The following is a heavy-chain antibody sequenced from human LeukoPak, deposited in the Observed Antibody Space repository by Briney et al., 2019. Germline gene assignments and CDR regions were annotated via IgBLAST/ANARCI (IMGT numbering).Heavy chain of an antibody. CDR3: ARVYSSSWYSGYLYMDL. V-gene: IGHV3-21*01. CDR2: ISYRSSDI. J-gene: IGHJ6*03. Sequence: PGGSLRLSCAASGFTLSSYNMKWVRQAPGKGLVWVSSISYRSSDIEYADSVSGRFTISRDNAKQSLFLQMSGLRAEDTAVYYCARVYSSSWYSGYLYMDLWGKGTTVTVSS. CDR1: GFTLSSYN. D-gene: IGHD6-13*01.